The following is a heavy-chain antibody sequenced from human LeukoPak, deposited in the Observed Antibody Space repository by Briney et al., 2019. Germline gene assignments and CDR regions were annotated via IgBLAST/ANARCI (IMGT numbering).Heavy chain of an antibody. Sequence: VASVKVSCKVSGYTLTELSMHWVRQAPGKGLEWVGGFDPEDGETIYAQKFQGRVTMTEDTSTDTAYMELSSLRSEDTAVYYCAIIHTADSSGYYFDYWGQGTLVTVSS. J-gene: IGHJ4*02. V-gene: IGHV1-24*01. CDR1: GYTLTELS. CDR3: AIIHTADSSGYYFDY. D-gene: IGHD3-22*01. CDR2: FDPEDGET.